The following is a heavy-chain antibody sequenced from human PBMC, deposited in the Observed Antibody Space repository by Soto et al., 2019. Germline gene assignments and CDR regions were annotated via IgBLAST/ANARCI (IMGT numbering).Heavy chain of an antibody. CDR3: ARISGSYYYGMDV. V-gene: IGHV4-4*02. Sequence: QVQLQESGPGLVKPSGTLSLTCAVSGGSISSSNWWSWVRQPPGKGLEWIGEIDHSGSSNYNPSLKSRVTISVDQSKTQFSLKLSSVTAADTAVYYCARISGSYYYGMDVWGQGTTVTVSS. J-gene: IGHJ6*02. CDR1: GGSISSSNW. CDR2: IDHSGSS. D-gene: IGHD1-26*01.